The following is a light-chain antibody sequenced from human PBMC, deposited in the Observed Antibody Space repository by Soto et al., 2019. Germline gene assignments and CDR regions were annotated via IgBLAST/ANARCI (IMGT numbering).Light chain of an antibody. V-gene: IGLV2-8*01. CDR2: EVN. Sequence: QSALTQPPSASGSPGQSVTISRTGTSSDVGDYNYVAWHQQHPGKAPKLRIYEVNKRPSGVPDRFSGSKSCNTASLTVSGLQAEDEADYYCSSFAGSNNPYVFGTGTKLTVL. CDR1: SSDVGDYNY. J-gene: IGLJ1*01. CDR3: SSFAGSNNPYV.